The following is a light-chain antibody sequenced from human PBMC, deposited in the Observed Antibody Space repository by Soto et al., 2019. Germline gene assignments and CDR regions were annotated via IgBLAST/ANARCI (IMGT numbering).Light chain of an antibody. J-gene: IGKJ4*01. Sequence: EIVLTQSPGTLSLPPGEGATLSCRASQSVSSRYLAWYQQKPGQAPRLLIYGASSRATGIPDRFSGSGSGTDFTLTITRLEPEDFAVYYCQQYGSSPPVTFGGGTKVEIK. CDR1: QSVSSRY. CDR2: GAS. V-gene: IGKV3-20*01. CDR3: QQYGSSPPVT.